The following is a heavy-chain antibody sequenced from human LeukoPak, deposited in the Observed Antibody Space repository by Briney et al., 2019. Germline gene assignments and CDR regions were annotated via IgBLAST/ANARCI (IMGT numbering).Heavy chain of an antibody. CDR2: INYSGSA. Sequence: SETLSLTCAVSGGSINSGSYDWGWIRQPPGKGLEWIGSINYSGSAYYNPSLKSRVTISVDTSKDQFSLKLSSVTAADTAVYYCARPLGELLSASIWFDPWGQGTLVTVSS. CDR1: GGSINSGSYD. V-gene: IGHV4-39*01. D-gene: IGHD1-26*01. CDR3: ARPLGELLSASIWFDP. J-gene: IGHJ5*02.